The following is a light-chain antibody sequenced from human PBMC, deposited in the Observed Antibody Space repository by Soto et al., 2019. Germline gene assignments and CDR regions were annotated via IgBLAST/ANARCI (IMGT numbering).Light chain of an antibody. Sequence: GDRVTITCRASQSISSCLAWYQQKPGNAPKVLIYAASNLQTGVPSRFSGSGSGTDFTLTINSLQPEDFATYSCQQSYSTPITFGQGTRLEIK. CDR2: AAS. CDR1: QSISSC. J-gene: IGKJ5*01. CDR3: QQSYSTPIT. V-gene: IGKV1-39*01.